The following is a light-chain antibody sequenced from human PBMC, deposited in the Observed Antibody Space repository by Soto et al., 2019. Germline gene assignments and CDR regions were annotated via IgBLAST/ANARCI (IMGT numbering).Light chain of an antibody. CDR1: QGISSY. CDR3: QQYYSYPWT. V-gene: IGKV1-8*01. J-gene: IGKJ1*01. Sequence: IQMTQSPSTLSATVGDRVTIRCRASQGISSYLAWYQQKPGKAPKLLIYAASTLQSGVQSRFSGSGSGTDFTLTISCLQSEDFATYYCQQYYSYPWTFGQGTKVDI. CDR2: AAS.